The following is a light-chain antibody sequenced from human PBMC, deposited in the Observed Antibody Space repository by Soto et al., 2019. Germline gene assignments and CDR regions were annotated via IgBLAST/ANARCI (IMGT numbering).Light chain of an antibody. CDR3: QHYNSYSEA. V-gene: IGKV1-39*01. J-gene: IGKJ1*01. Sequence: DIQMTQSPSSLSASVGNRVTITFRSSQSISTYLNWYQKKPGKAPNLLIYDASRLQSGVPSRFSGSGGGTDFTLSISSVQPEDFATYYCQHYNSYSEAFGQGTKVDIK. CDR2: DAS. CDR1: QSISTY.